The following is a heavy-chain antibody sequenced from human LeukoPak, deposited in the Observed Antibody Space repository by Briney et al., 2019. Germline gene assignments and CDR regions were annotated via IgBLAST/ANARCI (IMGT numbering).Heavy chain of an antibody. V-gene: IGHV1-46*01. Sequence: ASVKVTCKASGYTFTTYYMHWMRQAPGQGPEWMGIINPRGGSTDYSQKFQGRITMTSDTSTSTVYMELSSLRSDDTAVYFCARVGSAAATADYWGQGTLVTVSS. J-gene: IGHJ4*02. CDR1: GYTFTTYY. CDR2: INPRGGST. CDR3: ARVGSAAATADY. D-gene: IGHD6-25*01.